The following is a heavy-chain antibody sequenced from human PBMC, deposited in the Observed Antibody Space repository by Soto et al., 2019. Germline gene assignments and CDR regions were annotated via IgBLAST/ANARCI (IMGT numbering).Heavy chain of an antibody. CDR2: LYYSGNT. CDR1: GGSISPFY. D-gene: IGHD2-15*01. J-gene: IGHJ4*02. Sequence: QVQLQESGPGVVKPSETLSLTCTVSGGSISPFYWSWVRQPPGKGLEWIGYLYYSGNTNYNPSLKRRVTTSVDASKNQVSLRLTSVTAADTAVYYCARVGGVAARTFDYWGQGTVVTVSS. CDR3: ARVGGVAARTFDY. V-gene: IGHV4-59*01.